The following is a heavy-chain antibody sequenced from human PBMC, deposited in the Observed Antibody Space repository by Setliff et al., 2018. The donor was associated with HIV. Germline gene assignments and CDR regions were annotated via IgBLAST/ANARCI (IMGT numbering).Heavy chain of an antibody. V-gene: IGHV4-38-2*01. CDR1: GYSISSGYY. CDR2: IYHSGTT. CDR3: GGNGYYSIDY. Sequence: PSETLSLTCAVSGYSISSGYYWGWIRQTPGKGLEWIGSIYHSGTTYYNPSLRSRVTISVDTSKNQFSLKLNSVTAADTAVYYCGGNGYYSIDYWGQGTLVTVSS. D-gene: IGHD3-22*01. J-gene: IGHJ4*02.